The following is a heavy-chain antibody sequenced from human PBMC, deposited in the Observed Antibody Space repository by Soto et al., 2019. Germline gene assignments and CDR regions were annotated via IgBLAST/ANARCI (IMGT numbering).Heavy chain of an antibody. J-gene: IGHJ5*02. CDR3: AREGTPEAGTTTHL. D-gene: IGHD6-13*01. V-gene: IGHV3-30*04. CDR1: GFNFSSYA. Sequence: LRLSCAASGFNFSSYAMHWVRQAPGKGLEWVAVISYDGGKKYYADSVKGRFTISRDNSQNTLYVEMTSLSAEDTAVYYCAREGTPEAGTTTHLWCKGTLGTVSS. CDR2: ISYDGGKK.